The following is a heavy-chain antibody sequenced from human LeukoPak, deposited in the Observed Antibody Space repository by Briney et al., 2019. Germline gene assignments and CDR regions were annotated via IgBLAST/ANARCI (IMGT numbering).Heavy chain of an antibody. CDR2: INHSGST. D-gene: IGHD6-13*01. J-gene: IGHJ4*02. V-gene: IGHV4-34*01. CDR3: ARDILATSIAAPYY. CDR1: GGSFSGYY. Sequence: SETLSLTCVVYGGSFSGYYWSWIRQPPGKGLEWIGEINHSGSTNYNPSLKSRVTISVDTSKNQFSLKLSSVTAADTAVYYCARDILATSIAAPYYWGQGTLVTVSS.